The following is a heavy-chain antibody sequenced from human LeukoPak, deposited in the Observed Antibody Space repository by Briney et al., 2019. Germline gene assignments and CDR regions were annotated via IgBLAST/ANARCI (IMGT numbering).Heavy chain of an antibody. J-gene: IGHJ4*02. Sequence: GGSLRLSCVVSGFTVRTNYMTWVRQAPGKGLEWVSLIFAGGTTYYADSVRGRFTVSRDNSKNTLYLQMNSLRAEDTAVYYCAGSGSADSFDYWGQGTLVTVSS. CDR1: GFTVRTNY. CDR2: IFAGGTT. D-gene: IGHD6-25*01. CDR3: AGSGSADSFDY. V-gene: IGHV3-53*01.